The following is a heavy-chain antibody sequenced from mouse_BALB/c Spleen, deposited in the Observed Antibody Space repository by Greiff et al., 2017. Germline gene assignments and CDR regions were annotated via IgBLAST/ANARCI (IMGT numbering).Heavy chain of an antibody. CDR2: ISSGGSYT. V-gene: IGHV5-6*02. Sequence: EVMLVESGGDLVKPGGSLKLSCAASGFTFSIYGMSWVRQTPDKRLEWVATISSGGSYTYYPDSVKGRFTISRDNAKNTLYLQMSSLKSEDTAMYYCARHPGSSYENWYFDVWGAGTTVTVSS. J-gene: IGHJ1*01. CDR3: ARHPGSSYENWYFDV. CDR1: GFTFSIYG. D-gene: IGHD1-1*01.